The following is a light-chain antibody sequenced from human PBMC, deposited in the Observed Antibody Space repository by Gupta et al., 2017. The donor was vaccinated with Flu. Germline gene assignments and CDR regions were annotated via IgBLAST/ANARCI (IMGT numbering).Light chain of an antibody. CDR2: STN. CDR3: VLYMGSGMWV. Sequence: QTVVTQEPSFSVSPGGTVTLTCGLSSGSVSTSYDPSWYQQTPGQAPRTLIYSTNTRSSGVPDRFSGSIRGNKAALTITGAQADDESDYYCVLYMGSGMWVFGGGTKLTVL. CDR1: SGSVSTSYD. V-gene: IGLV8-61*01. J-gene: IGLJ3*02.